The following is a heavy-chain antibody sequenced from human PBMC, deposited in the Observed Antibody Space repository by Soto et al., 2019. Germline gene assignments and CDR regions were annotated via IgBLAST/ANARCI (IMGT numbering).Heavy chain of an antibody. CDR2: IDPSDSYT. J-gene: IGHJ3*02. CDR1: GYSFTSYW. CDR3: ARHPDIVVVPAAKSGAFDI. Sequence: GESLKISCKGSGYSFTSYWISRVRQMPGKGLEWMGRIDPSDSYTNYSPSFQGHVTISADKSISTAYLQWSSLKASDTAMYYCARHPDIVVVPAAKSGAFDIWGQGTMVTVSS. D-gene: IGHD2-2*01. V-gene: IGHV5-10-1*01.